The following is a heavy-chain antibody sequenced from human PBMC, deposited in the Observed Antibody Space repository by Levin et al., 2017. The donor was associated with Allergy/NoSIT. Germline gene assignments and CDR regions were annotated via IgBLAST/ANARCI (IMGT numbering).Heavy chain of an antibody. D-gene: IGHD3-10*01. V-gene: IGHV3-30*03. CDR3: VRDGGWFGEFDY. CDR1: GFTFSRNG. J-gene: IGHJ4*02. Sequence: GGSLRLSCAASGFTFSRNGMHWVRQAPGKGLEWVAAISNDGGNTYYADSVKGRFTISRDNSKNTLSLQMNSLRPEDTAVYYCVRDGGWFGEFDYWGQGSLVTVSS. CDR2: ISNDGGNT.